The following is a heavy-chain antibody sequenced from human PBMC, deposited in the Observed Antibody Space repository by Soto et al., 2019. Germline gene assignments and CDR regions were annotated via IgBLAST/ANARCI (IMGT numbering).Heavy chain of an antibody. J-gene: IGHJ4*02. CDR3: TRVGGYYGDYPNFDY. CDR2: IYYSGHT. D-gene: IGHD4-17*01. Sequence: QVQLQESGPGLVKPSETLSLTCIVSGGSISPYYWCWIRQPPGKGLEWVANIYYSGHTHYNPSLRSRVTISVDTSKHQFSLKLRSVTAADTAVYYCTRVGGYYGDYPNFDYWGQGTLVPVSS. V-gene: IGHV4-59*01. CDR1: GGSISPYY.